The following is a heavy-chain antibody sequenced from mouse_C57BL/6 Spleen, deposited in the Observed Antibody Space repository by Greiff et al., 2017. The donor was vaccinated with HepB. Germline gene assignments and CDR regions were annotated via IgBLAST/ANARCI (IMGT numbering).Heavy chain of an antibody. V-gene: IGHV5-4*01. CDR1: GFTFSSYA. CDR3: ARDRGPFITTYFDY. J-gene: IGHJ2*01. Sequence: EVQGVESGGGLVKPGGSLKLSCAASGFTFSSYAMSWVRQTPEKRLEWVATISDGGSYTYYPDNVKGRFTISRDNAKNNLYLQMSHLKSEDTAMYYCARDRGPFITTYFDYWGQGTTLTVSS. D-gene: IGHD1-1*01. CDR2: ISDGGSYT.